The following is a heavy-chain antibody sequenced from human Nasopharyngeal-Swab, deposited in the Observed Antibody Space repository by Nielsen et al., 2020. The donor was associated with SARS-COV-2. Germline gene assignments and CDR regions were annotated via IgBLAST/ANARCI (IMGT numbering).Heavy chain of an antibody. CDR2: IYHSGST. J-gene: IGHJ4*02. Sequence: GSLRLSRAVSGYSISSGYYWGWIRQPPGKGLEWIGSIYHSGSTYYNPSLKSRVTISVDTSKNQFSLKLSSVTAADTAVYYCARQVVVETHNFDYWGQGTLVTVSS. CDR1: GYSISSGYY. V-gene: IGHV4-38-2*01. D-gene: IGHD2-21*01. CDR3: ARQVVVETHNFDY.